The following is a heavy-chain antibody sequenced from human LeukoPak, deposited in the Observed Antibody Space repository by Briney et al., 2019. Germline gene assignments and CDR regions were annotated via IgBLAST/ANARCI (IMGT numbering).Heavy chain of an antibody. V-gene: IGHV4-34*01. D-gene: IGHD3-10*02. Sequence: SETLSLTCAVYGGSFSGYYWSWIRQPPGKGLEWIGEISHSGSTNYNPSLKSRVTISVDTSKNQFSLKLSSVTAADTAVYYCARMLSPPKGDYWGQGTLVTVSS. CDR2: ISHSGST. J-gene: IGHJ4*02. CDR1: GGSFSGYY. CDR3: ARMLSPPKGDY.